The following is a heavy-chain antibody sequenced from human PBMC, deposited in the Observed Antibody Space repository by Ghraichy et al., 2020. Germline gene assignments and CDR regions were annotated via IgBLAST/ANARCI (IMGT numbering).Heavy chain of an antibody. CDR1: GFTFSIYA. Sequence: GGSLRLSCAASGFTFSIYAMSWVRQAPGKGLEWVSTIRGSGGNTYYAASVKGRFTISRDNSKNTLYLQMNSLRAEDTAVYYCARDWVTGEVTHFDYWGHGTLVTVSS. D-gene: IGHD7-27*01. V-gene: IGHV3-23*01. J-gene: IGHJ4*01. CDR2: IRGSGGNT. CDR3: ARDWVTGEVTHFDY.